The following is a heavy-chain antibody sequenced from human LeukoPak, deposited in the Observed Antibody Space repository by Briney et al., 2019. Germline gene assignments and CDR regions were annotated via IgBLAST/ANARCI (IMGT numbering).Heavy chain of an antibody. V-gene: IGHV3-48*03. CDR3: ARGYSGSYYDY. Sequence: GGSLRLSCAASGFNFGDYAMTWVRQAPGKGLEWVSYISSSGSTIYYADSLKGRFTMSRDSAKNSVFLQMNSLRVEDTALYYCARGYSGSYYDYWGQGTLVSVPS. D-gene: IGHD1-26*01. CDR2: ISSSGSTI. J-gene: IGHJ4*02. CDR1: GFNFGDYA.